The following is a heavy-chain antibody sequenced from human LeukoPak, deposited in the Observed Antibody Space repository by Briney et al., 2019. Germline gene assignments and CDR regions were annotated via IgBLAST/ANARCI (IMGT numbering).Heavy chain of an antibody. CDR2: INPNSGGT. Sequence: ASVKVSCKASGYTFTGYYMHWGRQAPGQGLERMGWINPNSGGTNYAQKFQGWVTMTRDTSISTAYMELSRLRSDDTAVYYCARENISKYYFDYWGQGTLVTVSS. CDR1: GYTFTGYY. D-gene: IGHD2/OR15-2a*01. CDR3: ARENISKYYFDY. V-gene: IGHV1-2*04. J-gene: IGHJ4*02.